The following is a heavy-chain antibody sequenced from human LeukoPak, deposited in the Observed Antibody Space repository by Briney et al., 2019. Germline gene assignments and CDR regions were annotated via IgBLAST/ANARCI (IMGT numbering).Heavy chain of an antibody. CDR1: GFTFGDYA. CDR2: IRSKAYGGTT. J-gene: IGHJ5*02. CDR3: TRDPTIFGVAPFP. Sequence: KPGRSLRLSCTASGFTFGDYAMSWFRQAPGKGLEWVGFIRSKAYGGTTEYAASVKGRFTISRDDSKSIAYLQMNSLKTEDTAVYYCTRDPTIFGVAPFPWGQGTLVTVSS. V-gene: IGHV3-49*05. D-gene: IGHD3-3*01.